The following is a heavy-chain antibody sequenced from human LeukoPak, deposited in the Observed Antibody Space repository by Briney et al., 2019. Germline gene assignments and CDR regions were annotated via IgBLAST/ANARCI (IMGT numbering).Heavy chain of an antibody. Sequence: GGSLRLSCAASGFTFSSYAMSWVRQAPGKGLEWVSAISGSGGSTYYADSVKGRFNIYRDNSKNTLYLQMNSLRAEDTAVYYCAKDPSLITIFGVDFDYWGQGTLVTVSS. CDR3: AKDPSLITIFGVDFDY. CDR2: ISGSGGST. CDR1: GFTFSSYA. J-gene: IGHJ4*02. D-gene: IGHD3-3*01. V-gene: IGHV3-23*01.